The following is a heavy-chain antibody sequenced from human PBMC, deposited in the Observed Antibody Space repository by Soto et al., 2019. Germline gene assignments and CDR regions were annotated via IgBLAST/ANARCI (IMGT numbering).Heavy chain of an antibody. CDR3: ARDPKLLWFGELLYHYYYGMDV. J-gene: IGHJ6*02. CDR1: VFTFSRYS. V-gene: IGHV3-48*02. Sequence: WWSLRLSCSASVFTFSRYSMNWWRQAPGKGLEWVSYISSSSSTIYYADSVKGRFTISRDNAKNSLYLQMNGLRDEDTAVYYCARDPKLLWFGELLYHYYYGMDVWGQGTTVT. CDR2: ISSSSSTI. D-gene: IGHD3-10*01.